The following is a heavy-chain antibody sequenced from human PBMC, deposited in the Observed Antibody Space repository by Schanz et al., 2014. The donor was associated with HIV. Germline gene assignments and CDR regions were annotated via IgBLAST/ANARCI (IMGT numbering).Heavy chain of an antibody. D-gene: IGHD4-4*01. Sequence: QVQLVQSGAEVKKPGSSVKVSCTASGDTSSSYAINWVRQAPGQGLEWMGGIIPIFGTANYAQKFQGRVTITADESTSTAYMELSSLTSEDTAVYYCASQYSNYDSSRRYHWYFDLWGRGTLVTVSS. CDR1: GDTSSSYA. J-gene: IGHJ2*01. CDR2: IIPIFGTA. CDR3: ASQYSNYDSSRRYHWYFDL. V-gene: IGHV1-69*01.